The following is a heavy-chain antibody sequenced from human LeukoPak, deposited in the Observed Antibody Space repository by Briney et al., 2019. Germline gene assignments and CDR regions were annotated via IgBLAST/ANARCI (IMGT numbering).Heavy chain of an antibody. D-gene: IGHD3-16*01. CDR3: AKSNAYGLVDI. J-gene: IGHJ3*02. V-gene: IGHV4-39*07. CDR2: IFYSGGA. Sequence: PSETLSLTCTVSGGSINTPNYYWGWIRQTPGKGLECIGNIFYSGGAYYSPALTSRVTTPLDTSRNQFSLTLNSVTAADTAVYYCAKSNAYGLVDIWGQGTMVTVSS. CDR1: GGSINTPNYY.